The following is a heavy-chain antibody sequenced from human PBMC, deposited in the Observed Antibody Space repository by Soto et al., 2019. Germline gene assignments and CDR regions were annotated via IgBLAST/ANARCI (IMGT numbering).Heavy chain of an antibody. CDR3: ARGGYDYIWGSYRSSYFDY. CDR2: INHSRST. CDR1: GGSFSGYY. V-gene: IGHV4-34*01. D-gene: IGHD3-16*02. Sequence: QVQLQQWGAGLLKPSETLSLTCAVYGGSFSGYYWSWIRQPPGKGLEWIGEINHSRSTNYNPSLKSRVTISVDTSKNQFSLKLSSVTAADTAVYYCARGGYDYIWGSYRSSYFDYWGQGTLVTVSS. J-gene: IGHJ4*02.